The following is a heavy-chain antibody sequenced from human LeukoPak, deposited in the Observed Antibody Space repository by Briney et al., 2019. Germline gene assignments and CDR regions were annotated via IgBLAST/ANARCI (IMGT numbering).Heavy chain of an antibody. V-gene: IGHV4-39*01. J-gene: IGHJ3*02. CDR1: GGSMNSSRYY. Sequence: SETLSLTCSVPGGSMNSSRYYWGWIRQPPGKGLEWIGSIYYNGSTYYNPSLKSRVTISIDTSKNQFSLKLNSVTAADTAVYYCPRAYHYYGSGSYPHDAFDIWGQGTMVTVSS. D-gene: IGHD3-10*01. CDR2: IYYNGST. CDR3: PRAYHYYGSGSYPHDAFDI.